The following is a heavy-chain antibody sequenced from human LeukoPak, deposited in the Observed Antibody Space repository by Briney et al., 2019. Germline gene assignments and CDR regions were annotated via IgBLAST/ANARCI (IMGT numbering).Heavy chain of an antibody. CDR2: ISSNGGST. V-gene: IGHV3-64*01. D-gene: IGHD3-3*01. CDR3: ARDFLEDDY. Sequence: PGGSLRLSCAASGFTFSSYAMHWVRQAPGKGLEYVSAISSNGGSTYYANSVKGRFTISRDNSKNTLCLQMGSLRAEDMAVYYCARDFLEDDYWGQGTLVTVSS. CDR1: GFTFSSYA. J-gene: IGHJ4*02.